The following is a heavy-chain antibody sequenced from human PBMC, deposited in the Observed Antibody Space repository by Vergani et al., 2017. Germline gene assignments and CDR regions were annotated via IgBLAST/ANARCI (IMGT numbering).Heavy chain of an antibody. V-gene: IGHV4-59*01. CDR2: IYYSGST. D-gene: IGHD3-10*01. Sequence: QVQLQESGPGLVKPSETLSLTCTVSGGSISSYYWSWIRQPPGKGLEWIGHIYYSGSTNYNPSRKSRVTISVDTSKNQFPLKLSSVTAADTAVYYCAREVARGVRLMDVWGQGTTVTVSS. CDR3: AREVARGVRLMDV. CDR1: GGSISSYY. J-gene: IGHJ6*02.